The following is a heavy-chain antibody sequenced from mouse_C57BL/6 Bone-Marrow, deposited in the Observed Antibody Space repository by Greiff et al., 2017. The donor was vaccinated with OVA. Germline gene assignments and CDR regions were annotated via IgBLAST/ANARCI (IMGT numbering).Heavy chain of an antibody. CDR1: GFNIKDYY. J-gene: IGHJ2*01. CDR2: IDPENGDT. D-gene: IGHD5-1-1*01. V-gene: IGHV14-4*01. CDR3: TAYRY. Sequence: EVQLQQSGAELVRPGASVKLSCTASGFNIKDYYMHWVKERPEQGLEWIGWIDPENGDTEYASKFQGKATITADTSSKTDYLHLSSLTSEDTAVYYSTAYRYWGQGTTLTVSS.